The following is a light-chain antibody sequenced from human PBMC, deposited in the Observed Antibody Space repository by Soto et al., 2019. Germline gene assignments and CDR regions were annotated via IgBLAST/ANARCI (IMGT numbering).Light chain of an antibody. CDR2: DAS. J-gene: IGKJ1*01. CDR1: HIVSRY. Sequence: DIQMTQSPSTLSASAGDRVTLTCRASHIVSRYLAWYQQKPGKVPKLLIYDASSLDSEVPSRFSGSGSGTEFTLTMSSLQAYDFATYYCQQYSAHATFGQGTKVEIK. V-gene: IGKV1-5*01. CDR3: QQYSAHAT.